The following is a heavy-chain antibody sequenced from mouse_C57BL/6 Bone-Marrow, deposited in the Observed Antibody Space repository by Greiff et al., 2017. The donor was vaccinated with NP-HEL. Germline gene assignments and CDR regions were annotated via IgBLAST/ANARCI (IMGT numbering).Heavy chain of an antibody. CDR1: GYTFTSYW. D-gene: IGHD1-1*01. Sequence: VKLQQPGAELVRPGSSVKLSCKASGYTFTSYWMDWVKQRPGQGLEWIGNIYPSDSETHYNQKFKDKATLTVDKSSSTAYMQLSSLTSEDSAVYYCRFYGSSHYYAMDYWGQGTSVTVSS. V-gene: IGHV1-61*01. CDR3: RFYGSSHYYAMDY. CDR2: IYPSDSET. J-gene: IGHJ4*01.